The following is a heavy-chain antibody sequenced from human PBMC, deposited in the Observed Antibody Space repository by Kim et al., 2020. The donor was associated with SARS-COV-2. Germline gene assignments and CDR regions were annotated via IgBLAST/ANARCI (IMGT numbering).Heavy chain of an antibody. D-gene: IGHD3-10*01. CDR3: VRGSVVRGVTPTPYYYGMDV. CDR1: GFTFSDHY. Sequence: GGSLRLSCAASGFTFSDHYMDWVRQAPGKGLEWVGRTRNKVNSYTTEYAASVKGSFTISRDDSKNSLYLQMNSLKTEDTAVYYCVRGSVVRGVTPTPYYYGMDVWGQGTTVTVSS. CDR2: TRNKVNSYTT. J-gene: IGHJ6*02. V-gene: IGHV3-72*01.